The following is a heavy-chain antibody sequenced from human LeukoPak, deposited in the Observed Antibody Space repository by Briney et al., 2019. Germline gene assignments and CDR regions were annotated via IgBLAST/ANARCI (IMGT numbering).Heavy chain of an antibody. J-gene: IGHJ3*02. CDR2: IGGSGGST. CDR1: GFTFSSYA. CDR3: AKGNAYGDLDAFDI. Sequence: GGSLRLSCAASGFTFSSYAMSWVRQAPGKGLEWVSAIGGSGGSTYYAGSVKGRFTISRDNSKNTPYLQMNSLRAEDTAVYYCAKGNAYGDLDAFDIWGQGTMVTVSS. D-gene: IGHD4-17*01. V-gene: IGHV3-23*01.